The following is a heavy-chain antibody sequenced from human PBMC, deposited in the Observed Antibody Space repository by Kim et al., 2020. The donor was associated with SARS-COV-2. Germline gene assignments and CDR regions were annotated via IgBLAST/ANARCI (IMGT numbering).Heavy chain of an antibody. D-gene: IGHD3-9*01. V-gene: IGHV3-21*01. CDR3: ARDVPNWLRAFDI. J-gene: IGHJ3*02. CDR1: GFTFSSYS. Sequence: GGSLRLSCAVSGFTFSSYSMNWVRQAPGKGLEWVSSISSSSSYIYYADSVKGRFTISRDNAKNSLYLQMNSLRAEDTAVYYCARDVPNWLRAFDIWGQGTMVTVSS. CDR2: ISSSSSYI.